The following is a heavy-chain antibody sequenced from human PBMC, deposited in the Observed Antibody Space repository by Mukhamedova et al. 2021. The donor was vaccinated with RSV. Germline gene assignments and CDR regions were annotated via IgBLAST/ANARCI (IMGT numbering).Heavy chain of an antibody. CDR3: AARSGPYSYSFDY. J-gene: IGHJ4*02. Sequence: EYMGWISTYNGKTNYAQKLQGRVTMTTDTSTSTAYMELRSLRSDDMAVYYRAARSGPYSYSFDYWGQGTLVTVSS. CDR2: ISTYNGKT. V-gene: IGHV1-18*03. D-gene: IGHD3-10*01.